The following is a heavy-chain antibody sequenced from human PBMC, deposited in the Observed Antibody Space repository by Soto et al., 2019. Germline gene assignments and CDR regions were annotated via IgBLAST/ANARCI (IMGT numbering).Heavy chain of an antibody. CDR1: GFTFGDYA. CDR2: VSWNSGSI. CDR3: AKSHTTSGWYVTTDY. Sequence: GGSLRRSCAASGFTFGDYAMQWVRQAPGKGLEWVSAVSWNSGSIDYADSVKGRFTISRDNDKNSLYLQMNSLRAEDTALYYCAKSHTTSGWYVTTDYWGQGTRVTVSS. D-gene: IGHD6-19*01. V-gene: IGHV3-9*01. J-gene: IGHJ4*02.